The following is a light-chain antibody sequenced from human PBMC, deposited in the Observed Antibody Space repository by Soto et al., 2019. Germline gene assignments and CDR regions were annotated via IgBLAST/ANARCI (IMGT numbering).Light chain of an antibody. CDR3: QQYASSPYT. CDR1: HSVRSTY. Sequence: EIVLTQSPGTLSLSPGERATLSCRASHSVRSTYLAWFQQKPGQAPRLLIYGASRRATGIPDRFSGSGSGTDFTLTINRLEPEDFAVYYCQQYASSPYTFGQGTKLEIK. J-gene: IGKJ2*01. CDR2: GAS. V-gene: IGKV3-20*01.